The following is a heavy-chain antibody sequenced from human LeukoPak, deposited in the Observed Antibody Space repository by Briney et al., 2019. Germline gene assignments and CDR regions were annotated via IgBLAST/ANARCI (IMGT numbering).Heavy chain of an antibody. V-gene: IGHV1-2*02. J-gene: IGHJ4*02. D-gene: IGHD3-16*01. CDR1: GYRFTVYY. Sequence: EASVKVSRKASGYRFTVYYMHWVRQAPGKGLEWMGWINPNNGGTHYAQKLLGRVTMTRDTSISTAYMELSRLTSNDTALYYCATLYCDYVTSDYWGQGTLVTVSP. CDR2: INPNNGGT. CDR3: ATLYCDYVTSDY.